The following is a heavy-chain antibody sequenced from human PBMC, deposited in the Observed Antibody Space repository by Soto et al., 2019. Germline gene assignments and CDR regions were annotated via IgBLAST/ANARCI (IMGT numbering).Heavy chain of an antibody. J-gene: IGHJ6*02. CDR1: GYSVSSSEYY. CDR3: APLTVSLSGPYGIHV. D-gene: IGHD2-15*01. CDR2: MFYSGLT. Sequence: SETLSLTCSVSGYSVSSSEYYWAWIRQPPGKGLEWIGSMFYSGLTYYNPSLKSRVTLSVDTSKTRFSVRLNAVTATDTAVYYCAPLTVSLSGPYGIHVWGQGTTVTVSS. V-gene: IGHV4-39*01.